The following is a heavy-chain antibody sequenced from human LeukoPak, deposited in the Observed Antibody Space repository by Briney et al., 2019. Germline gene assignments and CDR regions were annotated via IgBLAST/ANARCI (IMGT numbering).Heavy chain of an antibody. CDR1: GGSISSYY. J-gene: IGHJ4*02. CDR2: IYYSGST. V-gene: IGHV4-59*08. CDR3: HFKYCSSSTCFYYFDY. D-gene: IGHD2-2*01. Sequence: SETLSLTCTVSGGSISSYYWSWIRQPPGKGLEWIGYIYYSGSTNNNPSLRSRVTISVDTSKNQFSLKLSSVTATDTAVYYCHFKYCSSSTCFYYFDYWGQGTLVTVSS.